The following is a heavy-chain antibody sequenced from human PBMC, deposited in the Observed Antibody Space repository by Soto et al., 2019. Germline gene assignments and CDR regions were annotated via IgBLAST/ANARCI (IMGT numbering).Heavy chain of an antibody. CDR2: IYHSGST. Sequence: SETLSLTCAVSGGSISSGGYSWSWIRQPPGKGLEWIGYIYHSGSTYYNPSLKSRVTISVDRSTNQFSLKLSSVTAADTAVYYCARHDSSSLYMGGYYYYGMDVWGQGTTVPVSS. V-gene: IGHV4-30-2*01. CDR3: ARHDSSSLYMGGYYYYGMDV. D-gene: IGHD6-13*01. J-gene: IGHJ6*02. CDR1: GGSISSGGYS.